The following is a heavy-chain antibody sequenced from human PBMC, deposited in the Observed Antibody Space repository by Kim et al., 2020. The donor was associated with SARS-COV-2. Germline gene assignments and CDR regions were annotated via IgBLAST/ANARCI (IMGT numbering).Heavy chain of an antibody. Sequence: ASVKVSCKASGYTFTSYAMHWVRQAPGQRLEWMGWINAGNGNTKYSQKFQGRVTITRDTSASTAYMELSSLRSEDTAVYYCARDERMAIFGVGYYFDYWAREPWSPSPQ. V-gene: IGHV1-3*01. CDR3: ARDERMAIFGVGYYFDY. J-gene: IGHJ4*02. D-gene: IGHD3-3*01. CDR1: GYTFTSYA. CDR2: INAGNGNT.